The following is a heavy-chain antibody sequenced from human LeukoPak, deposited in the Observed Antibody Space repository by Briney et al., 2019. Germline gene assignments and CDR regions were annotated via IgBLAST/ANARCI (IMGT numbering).Heavy chain of an antibody. V-gene: IGHV4-39*01. CDR2: IHYSGST. Sequence: PSETLSLTCSVSGGSISSGTYYWGWIRQPPGKGLEWIGSIHYSGSTFYNPSLKSRVTIPIDTSKNQFSLKLNSVTAADTAVSYCARGSPYYIWGQGALVTVSS. J-gene: IGHJ4*02. D-gene: IGHD3-10*01. CDR1: GGSISSGTYY. CDR3: ARGSPYYI.